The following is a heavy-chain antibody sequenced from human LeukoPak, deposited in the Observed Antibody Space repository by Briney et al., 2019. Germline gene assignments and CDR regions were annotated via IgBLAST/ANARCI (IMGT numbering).Heavy chain of an antibody. J-gene: IGHJ4*02. CDR2: ISTSGTTT. CDR3: GRGGIAEAKGDY. Sequence: GGSLRLSCAASGFTISSYSMNWVRQAAGKGLEWVSYISTSGTTTYYAASVKGRFTISRDNAKNSLYLQMNSLRAEDTAVYYCGRGGIAEAKGDYWGQGTLVTVSS. D-gene: IGHD6-13*01. CDR1: GFTISSYS. V-gene: IGHV3-48*04.